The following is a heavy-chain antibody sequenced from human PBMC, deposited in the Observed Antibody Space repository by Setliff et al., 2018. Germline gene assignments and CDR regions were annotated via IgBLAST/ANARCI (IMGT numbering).Heavy chain of an antibody. CDR3: ARGYCSSPSCFFAGWFDP. V-gene: IGHV4-34*01. J-gene: IGHJ5*02. D-gene: IGHD2-2*01. CDR2: INHSGST. CDR1: GESFSGHY. Sequence: SETLSLTCAVYGESFSGHYWSWIRQPPGKGLEWIGEINHSGSTNYNPSLKSRVTISVDTSKNQFSLKLTSVTAADTAVYYCARGYCSSPSCFFAGWFDPWGQGTPVTVSS.